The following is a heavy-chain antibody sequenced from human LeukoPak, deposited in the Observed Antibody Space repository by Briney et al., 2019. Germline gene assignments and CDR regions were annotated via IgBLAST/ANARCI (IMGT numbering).Heavy chain of an antibody. CDR1: GFTFSSYA. D-gene: IGHD2-15*01. CDR2: ISGSGGST. J-gene: IGHJ4*02. V-gene: IGHV3-23*01. CDR3: AKGESGSWYKSLDY. Sequence: PGGPLRLSCAASGFTFSSYAMSWVRQAPGKGLEWVSAISGSGGSTYYADSVKGRFTISRDNSKNTLYLQMNSLRAEDTAVYYCAKGESGSWYKSLDYWGQGTLVTVSS.